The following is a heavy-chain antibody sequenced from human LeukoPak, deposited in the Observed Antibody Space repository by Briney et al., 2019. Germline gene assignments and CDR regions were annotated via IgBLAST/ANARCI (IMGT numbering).Heavy chain of an antibody. D-gene: IGHD4-11*01. CDR2: IYYTGSS. CDR1: GGSISNYY. Sequence: SETLSLTCTVSGGSISNYYWSWIRQPPGKGLEWIGYIYYTGSSTSNPSLKSRVTMSVDTSSNQFSLKVRSVTAADTAMYYCARGMTTVTTDYWGQGTLVTVSS. V-gene: IGHV4-59*01. J-gene: IGHJ4*02. CDR3: ARGMTTVTTDY.